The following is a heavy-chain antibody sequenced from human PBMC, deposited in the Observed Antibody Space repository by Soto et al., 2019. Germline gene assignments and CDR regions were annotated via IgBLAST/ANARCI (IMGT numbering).Heavy chain of an antibody. J-gene: IGHJ5*02. D-gene: IGHD1-26*01. Sequence: QVQLVESGGGLVKPGGSLRLSCAASGFTFSDYYMSWIRQAPGKGLEWVSYISSSSSYTNYADSVKGRFTISRDNAKNSLYLQMNSLRAEDTAVCYCAREPIVGATIDWFDPWGQGTLVTVSS. V-gene: IGHV3-11*06. CDR1: GFTFSDYY. CDR2: ISSSSSYT. CDR3: AREPIVGATIDWFDP.